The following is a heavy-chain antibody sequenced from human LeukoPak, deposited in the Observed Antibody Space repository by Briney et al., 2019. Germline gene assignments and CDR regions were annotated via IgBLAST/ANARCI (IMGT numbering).Heavy chain of an antibody. CDR2: ISGSGGST. V-gene: IGHV3-23*01. CDR1: GFTFSSYA. D-gene: IGHD5-18*01. J-gene: IGHJ4*02. Sequence: PGGSLRLSCAASGFTFSSYAMSWGLQAPGKGLEWGSAISGSGGSTYYAGSVKGRFTISRDKTKNTLYLQMNSLRAEDTAVYYCAKGGVRGYSYGYLDYWGQGTLATVSS. CDR3: AKGGVRGYSYGYLDY.